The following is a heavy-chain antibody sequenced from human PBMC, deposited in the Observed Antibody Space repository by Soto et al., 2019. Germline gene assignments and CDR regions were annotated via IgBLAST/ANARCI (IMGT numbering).Heavy chain of an antibody. J-gene: IGHJ4*02. CDR1: GFTFSSYA. V-gene: IGHV3-23*01. CDR3: AKSATYYYGSGSNMLFDY. CDR2: ISGSGGST. D-gene: IGHD3-10*01. Sequence: EVQLLESGGGLVQPGGSLRLSCAASGFTFSSYAMSWVRQAPGKGLEWVSAISGSGGSTYYADSVKGRFTISRDNSKNTLYLQMNSLRAEDTAVYYCAKSATYYYGSGSNMLFDYWGQGTLVTVSS.